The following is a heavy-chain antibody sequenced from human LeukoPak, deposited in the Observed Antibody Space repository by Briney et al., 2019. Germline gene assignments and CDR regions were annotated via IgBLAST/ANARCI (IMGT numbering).Heavy chain of an antibody. J-gene: IGHJ6*03. D-gene: IGHD2-8*01. CDR3: ARDTRCRRSDSYYYYYYMDV. Sequence: GGSLRLSCAASGFTFSSYEMNWVRQAPGKGLEWVSYISSSGSTIYYADSVKGRFTISRDNAKNSLYLQMNSLRAEDTAVYYCARDTRCRRSDSYYYYYYMDVWGKGTTVTVSS. CDR2: ISSSGSTI. CDR1: GFTFSSYE. V-gene: IGHV3-48*03.